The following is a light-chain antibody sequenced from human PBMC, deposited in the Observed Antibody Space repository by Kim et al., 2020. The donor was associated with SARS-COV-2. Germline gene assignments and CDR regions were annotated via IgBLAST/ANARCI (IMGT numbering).Light chain of an antibody. V-gene: IGKV3-20*01. CDR2: GAS. CDR3: QQYGGSPT. Sequence: PGERATRSCRASQSVTNSKLAWYQQKPGQSPRLLIYGASSRATGIPDRCSGSGSGTDFTLTISRLEPEDSAVYYCQQYGGSPTFGQGTKVDIK. J-gene: IGKJ1*01. CDR1: QSVTNSK.